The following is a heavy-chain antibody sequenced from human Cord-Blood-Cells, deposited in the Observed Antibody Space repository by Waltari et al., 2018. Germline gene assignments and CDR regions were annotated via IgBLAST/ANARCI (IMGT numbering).Heavy chain of an antibody. CDR2: IIPIFGTA. CDR1: VGPFSIYA. CDR3: ARGDYYGSGSYYNDYYGMDV. J-gene: IGHJ6*02. Sequence: QGQLVQSGAEVKKPGSSVKVSCNASVGPFSIYALSWVRPAPGHGLEWMGGIIPIFGTANYEQKFQGRVTITADESTSTAYMELSSLRSEDTAVYYCARGDYYGSGSYYNDYYGMDVWGQGTTVTVSS. D-gene: IGHD3-10*01. V-gene: IGHV1-69*01.